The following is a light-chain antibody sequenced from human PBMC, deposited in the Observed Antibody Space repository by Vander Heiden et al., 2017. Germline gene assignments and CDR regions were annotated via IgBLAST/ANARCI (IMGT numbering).Light chain of an antibody. Sequence: QSALTQPRSVSGSPGQSVTISCTGTSSDVGGYNYVSWYQQHPGKAPKLMCYDVSKRPSGVPDRFAGSKSGNTALLTISGLQAEDDAYYYCSSYAGSYTWVFGGGTKLTVL. CDR1: SSDVGGYNY. CDR3: SSYAGSYTWV. CDR2: DVS. J-gene: IGLJ2*01. V-gene: IGLV2-11*01.